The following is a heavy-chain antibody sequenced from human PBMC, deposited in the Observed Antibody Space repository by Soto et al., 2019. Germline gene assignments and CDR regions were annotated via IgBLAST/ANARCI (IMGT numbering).Heavy chain of an antibody. Sequence: ASVKVSCKASGYTFTSYAMHWVRQAPGQRLEWMGWINAGNGNTKYSQKFQGRVTITRDTSASTAYMELSSLRSEDTAVYYCAREGRITMVRGDTNAFDIWGQGTMVTVSS. D-gene: IGHD3-10*01. CDR2: INAGNGNT. CDR1: GYTFTSYA. V-gene: IGHV1-3*01. J-gene: IGHJ3*02. CDR3: AREGRITMVRGDTNAFDI.